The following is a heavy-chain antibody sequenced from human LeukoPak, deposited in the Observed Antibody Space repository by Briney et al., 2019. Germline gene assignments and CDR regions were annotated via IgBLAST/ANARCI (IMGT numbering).Heavy chain of an antibody. CDR2: IYYSGST. D-gene: IGHD6-13*01. J-gene: IGHJ4*02. V-gene: IGHV4-61*01. Sequence: SETLSLTCTVSGYSISSGYYWSWIRQPPGKGLEWIGYIYYSGSTNYNPSLKSRVTISVDTSKNQFSLKLSSVTAADTAVYYCARGPYSSSSCYFDYWGQGTLVTVSS. CDR3: ARGPYSSSSCYFDY. CDR1: GYSISSGYY.